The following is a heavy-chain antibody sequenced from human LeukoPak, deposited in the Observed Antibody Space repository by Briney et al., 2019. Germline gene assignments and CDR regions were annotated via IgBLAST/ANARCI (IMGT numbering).Heavy chain of an antibody. CDR3: ARDVGGSPGY. Sequence: GGSLRLSCAASGFTFSTYWMHWVRQAPGKGLVWVSHINSDGSSTIYADSVKGRFTISRDNAKNTLYLQMNSLRAEDTAVYYCARDVGGSPGYWGQGTLVTVSS. V-gene: IGHV3-74*01. CDR1: GFTFSTYW. J-gene: IGHJ4*02. CDR2: INSDGSST. D-gene: IGHD3-16*01.